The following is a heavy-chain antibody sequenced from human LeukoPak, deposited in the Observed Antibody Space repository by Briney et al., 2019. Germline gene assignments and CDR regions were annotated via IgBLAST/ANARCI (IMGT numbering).Heavy chain of an antibody. CDR1: GFSFSDNY. V-gene: IGHV3-23*01. D-gene: IGHD1-26*01. CDR3: VKDDTSELVGATTVGAFDI. Sequence: GGSLRLSCAASGFSFSDNYMSWVRQAPGKGLEWVSAISVSGGSTYYADSVKGRFTISSDNSKNALYLQMNSLRADHTPVYICVKDDTSELVGATTVGAFDIWGQGTMVTVSS. J-gene: IGHJ3*02. CDR2: ISVSGGST.